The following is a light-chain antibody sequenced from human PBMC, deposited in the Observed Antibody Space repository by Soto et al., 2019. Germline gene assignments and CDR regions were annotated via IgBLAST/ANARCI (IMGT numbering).Light chain of an antibody. CDR3: SSFASSNTGV. CDR2: EVT. Sequence: QSALTQPPSASRSPGQSVTISCTGTSSDVGAYNYVSWHQQHAGKAPKLVIYEVTKRPSGVPDRFSGSKSANTASLTVSGLQAEDEADYYCSSFASSNTGVFGGGTKLTVL. CDR1: SSDVGAYNY. J-gene: IGLJ3*02. V-gene: IGLV2-8*02.